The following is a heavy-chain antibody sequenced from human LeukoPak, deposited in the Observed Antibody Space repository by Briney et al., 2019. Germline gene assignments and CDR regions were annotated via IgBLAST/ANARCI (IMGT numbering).Heavy chain of an antibody. D-gene: IGHD6-19*01. CDR3: ARDIGGSSGWYYFDY. CDR2: ISYDGSNK. Sequence: PGRSLRLSCAASGFTFSSYAMHWVRQPPGKGLEWVAVISYDGSNKYYADSVKGRFTISRDNYKNTLYLQMNSLRAEDTAVYYCARDIGGSSGWYYFDYWGQGTLVTVSS. J-gene: IGHJ4*02. CDR1: GFTFSSYA. V-gene: IGHV3-30-3*01.